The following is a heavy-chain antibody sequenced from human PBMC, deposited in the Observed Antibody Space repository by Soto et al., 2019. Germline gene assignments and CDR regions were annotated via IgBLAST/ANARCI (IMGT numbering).Heavy chain of an antibody. CDR3: ARGLILWFGELSRRGGYYYYIDV. CDR1: GGSFSGYQ. V-gene: IGHV4-34*01. CDR2: INDSGNI. J-gene: IGHJ6*03. D-gene: IGHD3-10*01. Sequence: QVQLQQWGAGLLKPSETLSLACAVYGGSFSGYQWTWIRQTPGKGLEWIGEINDSGNINYNPSLKGRVTILLDTPKKQICLRLSSVTAADSAVYYGARGLILWFGELSRRGGYYYYIDVWGKGTTVNVSS.